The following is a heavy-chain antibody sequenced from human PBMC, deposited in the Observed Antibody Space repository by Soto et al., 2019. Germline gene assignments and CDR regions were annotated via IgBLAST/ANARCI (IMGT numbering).Heavy chain of an antibody. Sequence: QVQLVQSGAEVKKPGSSVKVSCKASGGTFSNYAISWVRQAPGQGLEWMGGITPIFGTANYAQKFQGRVTITADESMSPAYIELSRLRSEDTAVYYCAKTLGLAVAGPGRFDLWGRGTLVTVSS. CDR1: GGTFSNYA. J-gene: IGHJ2*01. V-gene: IGHV1-69*12. D-gene: IGHD6-19*01. CDR3: AKTLGLAVAGPGRFDL. CDR2: ITPIFGTA.